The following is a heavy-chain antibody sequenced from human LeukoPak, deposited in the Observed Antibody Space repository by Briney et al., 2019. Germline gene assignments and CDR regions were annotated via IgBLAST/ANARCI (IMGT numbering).Heavy chain of an antibody. V-gene: IGHV3-7*04. J-gene: IGHJ4*02. Sequence: GGSLRLSCAASGFTSSSYWMSWVRQAPGKGLEWVANIKHDGSDKNYVDSVKGRFTISRDNAKNSVYLQMNSLRAEDTAVYYCARDIAMAGDDYWGQRTLVTVSS. CDR1: GFTSSSYW. CDR2: IKHDGSDK. D-gene: IGHD6-19*01. CDR3: ARDIAMAGDDY.